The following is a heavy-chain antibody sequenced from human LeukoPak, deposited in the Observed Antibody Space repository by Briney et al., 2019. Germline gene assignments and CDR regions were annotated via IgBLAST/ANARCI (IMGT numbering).Heavy chain of an antibody. J-gene: IGHJ4*02. V-gene: IGHV3-73*01. CDR2: IRSKANSYAT. CDR1: GFNFSASV. CDR3: TGGSSTDFDY. D-gene: IGHD6-13*01. Sequence: PGGSLRLSCAAPGFNFSASVILYVREASGNVFDWLGRIRSKANSYATAYAASVKGRFTISRDDSKNTAYLQMNSLKTEDTAVYYCTGGSSTDFDYWGQGTLVTVSS.